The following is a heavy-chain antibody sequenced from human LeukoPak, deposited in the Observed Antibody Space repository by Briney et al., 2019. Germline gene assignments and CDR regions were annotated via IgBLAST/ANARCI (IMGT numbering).Heavy chain of an antibody. CDR1: GGSISSYY. D-gene: IGHD3-22*01. CDR2: IYDSGST. CDR3: ARYDSRGDYYFDY. Sequence: PSETQSLTCTVSGGSISSYYWSWLRQTPGKGLEYIGYIYDSGSTNYNPSLKSRVTISVDTSKNQFSLQLSSVTAADTAVYYCARYDSRGDYYFDYWGQGTLVTVSS. J-gene: IGHJ4*02. V-gene: IGHV4-59*01.